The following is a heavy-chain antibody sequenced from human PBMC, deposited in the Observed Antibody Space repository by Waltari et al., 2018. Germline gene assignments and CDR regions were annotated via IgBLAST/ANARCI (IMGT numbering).Heavy chain of an antibody. CDR1: GFTFSSYA. CDR3: ARDSPHYGGNGSYFDY. J-gene: IGHJ4*02. CDR2: ISYDGSNK. V-gene: IGHV3-30*01. Sequence: QVQLVESGVGVVQPGRSLRHSCAASGFTFSSYAMHWVRQAPGKGLEWVAVISYDGSNKYYADSVKGRFTISRDNSKNTLYLQMNSLRAEDTAVYYCARDSPHYGGNGSYFDYWGQGTLVTVSS. D-gene: IGHD4-17*01.